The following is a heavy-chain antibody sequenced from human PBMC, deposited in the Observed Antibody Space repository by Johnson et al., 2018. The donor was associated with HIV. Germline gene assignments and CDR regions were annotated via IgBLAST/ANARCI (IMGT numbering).Heavy chain of an antibody. J-gene: IGHJ3*02. CDR3: ARYSSGWQGLDAFDI. CDR2: ISYDGSDK. Sequence: QVQLVESGGGLVQPGGSLRLSCAASGFTFRSYAMHWVRQAPGKGLEWVAVISYDGSDKYYADSVKGRFTISRDNSKNRLYLQMNSLRAEDTAVYYCARYSSGWQGLDAFDIWGQGTMVTVSS. CDR1: GFTFRSYA. V-gene: IGHV3-30*04. D-gene: IGHD6-19*01.